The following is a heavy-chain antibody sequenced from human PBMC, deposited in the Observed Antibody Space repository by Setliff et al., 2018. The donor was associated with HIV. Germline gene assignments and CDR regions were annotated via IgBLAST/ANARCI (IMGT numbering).Heavy chain of an antibody. CDR3: ARRRGQKATGWYYFDF. Sequence: SETLSLTCSVSGGPITSNTYFWDWIRQAPGKGLEWIGSIYHSGNTYYNPSLKSRVSISVGTSKRQFSLKLTSVTAGDSALYYCARRRGQKATGWYYFDFWGQGALVTVSS. D-gene: IGHD6-19*01. CDR2: IYHSGNT. J-gene: IGHJ4*02. CDR1: GGPITSNTYF. V-gene: IGHV4-39*01.